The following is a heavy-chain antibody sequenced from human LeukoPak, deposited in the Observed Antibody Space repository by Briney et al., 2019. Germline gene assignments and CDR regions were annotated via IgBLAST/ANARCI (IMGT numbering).Heavy chain of an antibody. CDR1: RFTLSSAW. V-gene: IGHV3-15*01. CDR2: IKFDGEAT. Sequence: PGGSLRLSSAASRFTLSSAWMSWGRQAPGKGLEWVGRIKFDGEATDYAAPVKGRFTVSRDDSRNILSMQMDSLETEVTAVYYCTADHSSLGVGEFDYWGQGTLVTVS. J-gene: IGHJ4*02. D-gene: IGHD3-3*01. CDR3: TADHSSLGVGEFDY.